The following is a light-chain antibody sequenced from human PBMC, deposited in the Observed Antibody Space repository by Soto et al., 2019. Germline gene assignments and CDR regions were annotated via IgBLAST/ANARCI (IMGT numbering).Light chain of an antibody. V-gene: IGKV3-11*01. CDR2: DAS. CDR3: QQRSNWPPEVT. Sequence: EIVLTQSPDTLSLSPGERATLSCRASQSVRSSLAWYQQKPGQAPRLLIYDASNRATGIPARFSGSGSGTDSNLTISRLGPEDFAFYYCQQRSNWPPEVTFGPGTKVDIK. J-gene: IGKJ3*01. CDR1: QSVRSS.